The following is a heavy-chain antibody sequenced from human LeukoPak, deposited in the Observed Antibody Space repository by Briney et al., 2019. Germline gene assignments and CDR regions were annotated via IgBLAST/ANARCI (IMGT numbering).Heavy chain of an antibody. J-gene: IGHJ4*02. V-gene: IGHV3-30*09. CDR2: ISHHGNNK. CDR3: VREDYGEYYFDY. CDR1: GFIFSDFA. Sequence: GGSLRLSCAASGFIFSDFAMHWVRQAPGKGLEWVAVISHHGNNKYYADSVKGRFAISRDNARNTLYLQMNSLRPEDAAVYSCVREDYGEYYFDYWGQGTPVTVSS. D-gene: IGHD4-17*01.